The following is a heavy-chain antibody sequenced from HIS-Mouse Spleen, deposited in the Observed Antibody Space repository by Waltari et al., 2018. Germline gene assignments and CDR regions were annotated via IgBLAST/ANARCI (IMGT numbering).Heavy chain of an antibody. D-gene: IGHD6-13*01. CDR2: IYYSAST. CDR3: AREIPYSSSWYDWYFDL. V-gene: IGHV4-39*07. CDR1: GGSISSSSYY. Sequence: QLQLQESGPGLVKPSETLSLTCTVSGGSISSSSYYWGWIRQPPGKGLEWIGSIYYSASTYYNPALKSRVTTSVDTSKNQFSLKLGSVTAADTAVYYCAREIPYSSSWYDWYFDLWGRGTLVTVSS. J-gene: IGHJ2*01.